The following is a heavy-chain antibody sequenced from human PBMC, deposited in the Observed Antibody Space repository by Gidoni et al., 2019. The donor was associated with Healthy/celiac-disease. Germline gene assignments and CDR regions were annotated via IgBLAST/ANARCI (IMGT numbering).Heavy chain of an antibody. CDR2: IYHSGST. J-gene: IGHJ4*02. D-gene: IGHD3-22*01. Sequence: QVQLQESGPGLVKPSATLSLTCAVSGYSISSGYYWGWIRQPPGKGLEWIGSIYHSGSTYYNPSLKSRVTISVDTSKNQFSLKLSSVTAADTAVYYCARDYDSSGYLGYWGQGTLVTVSS. V-gene: IGHV4-38-2*02. CDR1: GYSISSGYY. CDR3: ARDYDSSGYLGY.